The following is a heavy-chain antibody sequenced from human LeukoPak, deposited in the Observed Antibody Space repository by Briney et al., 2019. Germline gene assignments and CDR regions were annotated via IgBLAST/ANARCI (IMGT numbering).Heavy chain of an antibody. Sequence: ASVKVSCKASGGTFSSYAISWVRQAPGQGLEWMGGIIPIFGTANYAQKFQGRVTITTDESTSTAYMELSSLRSEDTAVYYCARARDCSSTSCRGHAFDIWGQGTMVTVSS. J-gene: IGHJ3*02. CDR2: IIPIFGTA. D-gene: IGHD2-2*01. CDR3: ARARDCSSTSCRGHAFDI. V-gene: IGHV1-69*05. CDR1: GGTFSSYA.